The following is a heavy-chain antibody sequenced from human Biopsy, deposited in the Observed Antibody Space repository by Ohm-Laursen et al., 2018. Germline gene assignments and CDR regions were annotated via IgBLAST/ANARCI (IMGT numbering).Heavy chain of an antibody. D-gene: IGHD6-19*01. J-gene: IGHJ4*02. V-gene: IGHV4-61*01. CDR3: ARGMRSSGWPYFDS. CDR2: IYGRGST. CDR1: GDSVSSGSFY. Sequence: GTLSLTWTVPGDSVSSGSFYWTWIRQPPGQGLEYIGYIYGRGSTANYNPSLESRVTMSVDMPKNQFSLKLSSVTAADTAIYYCARGMRSSGWPYFDSWGQGTLVTVSS.